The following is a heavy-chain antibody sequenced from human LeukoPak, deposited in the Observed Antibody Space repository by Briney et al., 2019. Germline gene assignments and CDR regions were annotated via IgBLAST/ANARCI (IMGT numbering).Heavy chain of an antibody. CDR1: GGSISSSSYY. V-gene: IGHV4-39*07. CDR2: IHYSGST. Sequence: PSETLSLTCTVSGGSISSSSYYWAWIRQPPGKGLEWIGSIHYSGSTYYNPSLQSRVTISIDTSKNQFSLKLRFVTAADTAVYYCAKGVDVWGKGTTVTVSS. J-gene: IGHJ6*04. CDR3: AKGVDV.